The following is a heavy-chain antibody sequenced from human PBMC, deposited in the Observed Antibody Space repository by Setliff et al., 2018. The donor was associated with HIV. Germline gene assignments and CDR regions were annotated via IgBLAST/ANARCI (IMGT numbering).Heavy chain of an antibody. Sequence: TLSLTCTVYGGFIKNSNYYWGWIRQPPGKGLEWIGSLSHVGGTYYNPSLKSRVTISIDTSMNQFSLRLTSVTAADTAVYYCARQLTTLDYFDYWGQGTLVTVSS. D-gene: IGHD4-17*01. J-gene: IGHJ4*02. CDR1: GGFIKNSNYY. CDR2: LSHVGGT. V-gene: IGHV4-39*01. CDR3: ARQLTTLDYFDY.